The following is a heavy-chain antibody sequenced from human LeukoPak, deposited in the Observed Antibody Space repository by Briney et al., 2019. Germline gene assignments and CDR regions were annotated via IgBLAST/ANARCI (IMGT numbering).Heavy chain of an antibody. CDR3: ARDYGGPHYFDY. CDR1: GCTCSCHD. D-gene: IGHD2-15*01. J-gene: IGHJ4*02. V-gene: IGHV3-21*01. Sequence: GGSLRLSCAASGCTCSCHDMNWVRQAPGQVLPWVSSITTATSSYIYYADSVKGRFTISRDDAKNSLYLQMDSLRAEDTAVYYCARDYGGPHYFDYWGQGTLVTVSS. CDR2: ITTATSSYI.